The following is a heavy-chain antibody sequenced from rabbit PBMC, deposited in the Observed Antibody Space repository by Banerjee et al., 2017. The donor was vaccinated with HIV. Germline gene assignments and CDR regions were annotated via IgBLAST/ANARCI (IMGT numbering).Heavy chain of an antibody. CDR1: GFSFSSSYW. J-gene: IGHJ6*01. CDR2: IYAGSSGSN. V-gene: IGHV1S40*01. D-gene: IGHD6-1*01. CDR3: ARSSDGVSVHTL. Sequence: QSLEESGGDLVKPGASLTLTCTASGFSFSSSYWICWVRQAPGKGLEWIACIYAGSSGSNYYASWAKGRFTISKTSSTTVTLQMTSLTAADTATYFCARSSDGVSVHTLWGPGTLVTVS.